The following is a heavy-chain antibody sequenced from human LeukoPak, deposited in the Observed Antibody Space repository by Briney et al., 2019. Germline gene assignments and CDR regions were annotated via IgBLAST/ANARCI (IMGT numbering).Heavy chain of an antibody. CDR3: ARGTYYYDSSGYYPGY. CDR2: ISYDGSNK. Sequence: PGRSLRLSCAASGFTFSSYAMHWVRQAPGKGLEWVAVISYDGSNKYYADSVKGRFTISRDNSKNTLYLQMNSLRAEGTAVYYCARGTYYYDSSGYYPGYWGQGTLVTVSS. V-gene: IGHV3-30-3*01. J-gene: IGHJ4*02. CDR1: GFTFSSYA. D-gene: IGHD3-22*01.